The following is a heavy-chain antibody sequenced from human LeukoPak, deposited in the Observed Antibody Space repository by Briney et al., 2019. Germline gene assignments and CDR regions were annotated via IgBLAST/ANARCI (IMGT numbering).Heavy chain of an antibody. Sequence: GGSLRLSCAASGFTFSSYDMSWVRQAPGKGLEWVANIKQDGSEKYYVDSVKGRFTISRDNAKNSLYLQMNSLRAEDTAVYYCAREGDFGYFDYWGQGTLVTVSS. D-gene: IGHD2-21*02. J-gene: IGHJ4*02. V-gene: IGHV3-7*01. CDR3: AREGDFGYFDY. CDR1: GFTFSSYD. CDR2: IKQDGSEK.